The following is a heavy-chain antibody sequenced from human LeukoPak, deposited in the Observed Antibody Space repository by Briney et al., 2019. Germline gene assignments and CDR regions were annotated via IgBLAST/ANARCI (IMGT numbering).Heavy chain of an antibody. D-gene: IGHD5-12*01. Sequence: SETLSLTCTVSGDSIRNYYWSWIRQPPGKGLEWIGYIYYRGNTNYNPSLKSRVIISIDTSKNQFSLKMSSVTAADTAVYYCARYTPKKMLNGLRTFDIWGQGTMVTVSS. CDR3: ARYTPKKMLNGLRTFDI. CDR1: GDSIRNYY. CDR2: IYYRGNT. J-gene: IGHJ3*02. V-gene: IGHV4-59*01.